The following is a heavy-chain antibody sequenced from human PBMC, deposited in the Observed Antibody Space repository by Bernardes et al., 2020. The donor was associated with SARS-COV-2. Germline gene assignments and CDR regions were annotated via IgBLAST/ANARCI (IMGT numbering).Heavy chain of an antibody. V-gene: IGHV3-7*02. D-gene: IGHD3-22*01. Sequence: GGSLRLSCAASQFTFSTYWMSWVRQAPGEGLEWVATINQDGSEKYYVGSVKGRFTISRDNAKNSLYLQMNSLRVEDTAVYYCATWRYFDSSGYYYHFDYWGKGTQVTVSA. CDR2: INQDGSEK. CDR1: QFTFSTYW. J-gene: IGHJ4*02. CDR3: ATWRYFDSSGYYYHFDY.